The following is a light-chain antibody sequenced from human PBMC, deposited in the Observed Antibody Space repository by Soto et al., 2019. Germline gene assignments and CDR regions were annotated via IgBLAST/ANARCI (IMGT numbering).Light chain of an antibody. Sequence: DVQMTQSPCSPSVSLGDRVITTCRACQGIRNDLGWYQQKPGKGPKRLIYAAASLQTGVPSRFSGSGSGTEFTLTISSLQPEDFATYYCLQQNTYPWTFGPGTKVDIK. CDR2: AAA. CDR1: QGIRND. CDR3: LQQNTYPWT. J-gene: IGKJ1*01. V-gene: IGKV1-17*01.